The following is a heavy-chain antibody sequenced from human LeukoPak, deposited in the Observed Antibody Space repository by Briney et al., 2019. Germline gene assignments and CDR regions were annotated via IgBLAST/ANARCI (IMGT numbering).Heavy chain of an antibody. CDR1: GFTFSSYA. V-gene: IGHV3-30-3*01. Sequence: GRSLRLSCAASGFTFSSYAMHWVRQAPGKGLEWVAVISYDGGNKYYADSVKGRFTISRDNSKNTLYLQMNSLRAEDTAVYYCARLLGMDVWGQGTTVTVSS. CDR2: ISYDGGNK. J-gene: IGHJ6*02. CDR3: ARLLGMDV.